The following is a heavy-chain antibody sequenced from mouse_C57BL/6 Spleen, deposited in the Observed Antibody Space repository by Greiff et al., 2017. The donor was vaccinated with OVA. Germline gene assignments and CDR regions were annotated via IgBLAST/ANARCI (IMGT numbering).Heavy chain of an antibody. CDR2: IWSGGST. CDR3: ARNNDRYFDV. V-gene: IGHV2-2*01. CDR1: GFSLTSYG. J-gene: IGHJ1*03. Sequence: VQLQQSGPGLVQPSQSLSITCTVSGFSLTSYGVHWVSQSPGKGLEWLGVIWSGGSTDNNAAFISRLSISKDNSKSQVFFKMNSLQADDTAIYYCARNNDRYFDVWGTGTTVTVSS.